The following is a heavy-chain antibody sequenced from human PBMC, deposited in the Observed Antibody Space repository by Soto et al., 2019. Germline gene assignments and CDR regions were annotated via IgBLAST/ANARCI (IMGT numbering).Heavy chain of an antibody. CDR1: GFNVNSNY. V-gene: IGHV3-66*01. Sequence: GGSLRLSCVVSGFNVNSNYIKWVRQAPGKGLEWIANIYNGESTHYADSVKDRFTISIDNSKNTLYLQMNSLRAEDTAVYYCAKDQLYIRGVIHNWFDPWGQGTLVTVSS. CDR3: AKDQLYIRGVIHNWFDP. D-gene: IGHD3-10*02. J-gene: IGHJ5*02. CDR2: IYNGEST.